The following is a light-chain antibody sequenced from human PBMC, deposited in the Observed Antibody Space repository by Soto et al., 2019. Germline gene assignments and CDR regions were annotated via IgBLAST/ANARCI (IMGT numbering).Light chain of an antibody. J-gene: IGKJ4*01. CDR2: AAS. Sequence: DIQMTQSPSSVSASVGDRVTITCRASQGISSWLVWYQQKPGKAPKLLIYAASSLQSGVPSRFSGSGSGTDFTLTISSLQPEDFATYYCQQANSFPPVTFGGGTKVEIK. V-gene: IGKV1-12*01. CDR1: QGISSW. CDR3: QQANSFPPVT.